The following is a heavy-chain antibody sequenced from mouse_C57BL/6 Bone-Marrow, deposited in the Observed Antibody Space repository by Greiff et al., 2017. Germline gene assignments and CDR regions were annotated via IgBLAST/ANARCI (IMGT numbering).Heavy chain of an antibody. Sequence: VQLQQSGAELARPGASVKLSCKASGYTFTSYGISWVKQRTGQGLEWIGEIYPRSGNTYYNEKFKGKATLTADKSSSTAYMELRSLTSEDSSVYFCASPYYDYDYWYFDVWGTGTTVTVAA. J-gene: IGHJ1*03. V-gene: IGHV1-81*01. CDR3: ASPYYDYDYWYFDV. CDR1: GYTFTSYG. CDR2: IYPRSGNT. D-gene: IGHD2-4*01.